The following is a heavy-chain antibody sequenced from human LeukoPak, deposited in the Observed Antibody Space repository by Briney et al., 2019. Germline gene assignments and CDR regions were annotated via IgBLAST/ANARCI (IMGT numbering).Heavy chain of an antibody. D-gene: IGHD3-10*01. Sequence: GRSLRLSCAASGFTVSSNYMSWVRQAPGKGLEYVSVLYHDGGTYSADSVKGRFTISRDNAKNSLYLQMNSLRAEDTAVYYCARATDRGQGAFDIWGQGTMVTVSS. CDR2: LYHDGGT. CDR3: ARATDRGQGAFDI. CDR1: GFTVSSNY. J-gene: IGHJ3*02. V-gene: IGHV3-53*01.